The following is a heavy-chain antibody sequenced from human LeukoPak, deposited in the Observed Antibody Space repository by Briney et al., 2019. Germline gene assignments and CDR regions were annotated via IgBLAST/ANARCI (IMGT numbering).Heavy chain of an antibody. V-gene: IGHV4-61*01. CDR1: GGSVSSGSYY. D-gene: IGHD3-9*01. J-gene: IGHJ4*02. Sequence: SETLSLTCTVSGGSVSSGSYYWRWIRQPPGKGLEWIGYIYYSGSTNYNPSLKSRVTISVDTSKNQFSLKLSSVTAADTAVYYCARGRHYDILTGYYLTTEFDYWGQGTLVTVSS. CDR2: IYYSGST. CDR3: ARGRHYDILTGYYLTTEFDY.